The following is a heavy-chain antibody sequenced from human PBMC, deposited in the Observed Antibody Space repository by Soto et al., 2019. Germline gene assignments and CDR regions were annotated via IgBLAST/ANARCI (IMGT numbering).Heavy chain of an antibody. J-gene: IGHJ4*02. CDR2: INPSGGRT. D-gene: IGHD4-4*01. Sequence: QVQLVQSGAEVKKPGASVKVSCKASGYTFTSYYMPWVRQAPGHGLEWMGIINPSGGRTSYAQKLQGRVTLTRDTSTSTVYMELSSLRSEDTAVYYCARYRHSNSYYFDYWFQGTLVTVFS. V-gene: IGHV1-46*03. CDR3: ARYRHSNSYYFDY. CDR1: GYTFTSYY.